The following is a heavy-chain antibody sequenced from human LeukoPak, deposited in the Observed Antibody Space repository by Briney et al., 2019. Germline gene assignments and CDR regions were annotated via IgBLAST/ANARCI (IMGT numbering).Heavy chain of an antibody. Sequence: TECVSLTCAVSGASIIGYYWSWIRQPPGKGLEWIVYIYYSGSTNYNPSLKSGVTIYIDTSKNQVALRLTSVTAADTAVYYGARVDYTSSSPYLLPDSWGQGILVTV. D-gene: IGHD2-2*02. J-gene: IGHJ4*02. V-gene: IGHV4-59*01. CDR1: GASIIGYY. CDR2: IYYSGST. CDR3: ARVDYTSSSPYLLPDS.